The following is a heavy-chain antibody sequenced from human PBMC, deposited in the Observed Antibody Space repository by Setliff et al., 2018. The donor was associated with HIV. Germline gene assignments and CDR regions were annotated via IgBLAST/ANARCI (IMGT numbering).Heavy chain of an antibody. J-gene: IGHJ5*02. CDR2: IFYSGTT. CDR3: ARHRRDYYGSGGYSA. D-gene: IGHD3-10*01. CDR1: GASFNAYF. Sequence: SETLSLTCAVYGASFNAYFWTWIRQPPGKGLEWIGYIFYSGTTSYNPSLKSRVTISVDTSKNQFSLKLSSVTAADTAVYYCARHRRDYYGSGGYSAWGQGTLVIVSS. V-gene: IGHV4-59*08.